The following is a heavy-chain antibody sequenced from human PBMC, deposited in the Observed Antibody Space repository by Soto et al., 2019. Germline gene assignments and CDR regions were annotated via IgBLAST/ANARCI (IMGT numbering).Heavy chain of an antibody. CDR2: VNIYRGTT. Sequence: QVQLVQSGAEVQKPGASVRVSCKPSGYTFSDYGISWVRQAPGQGLEWRGWVNIYRGTTNYAQKFQGRVTMTTDTTRTTAYLDLTSLTPGDPAVYYCARERGGYSHGDSWGQGTLVTVSS. J-gene: IGHJ4*02. V-gene: IGHV1-18*01. D-gene: IGHD5-18*01. CDR1: GYTFSDYG. CDR3: ARERGGYSHGDS.